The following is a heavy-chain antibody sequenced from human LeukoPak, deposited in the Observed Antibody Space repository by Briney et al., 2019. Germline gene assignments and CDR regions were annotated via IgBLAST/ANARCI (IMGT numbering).Heavy chain of an antibody. CDR1: GYTFTDYY. V-gene: IGHV1-2*02. D-gene: IGHD6-13*01. Sequence: GASVKVSCKASGYTFTDYYMNWVRQAPGQGLEWMGWINPNSGGTNYAQKFQGRVTMTRDTSISTAYMELSRLRSDDTAVYYCARLVAAAGNFDYWGQGTLVTVSS. J-gene: IGHJ4*02. CDR2: INPNSGGT. CDR3: ARLVAAAGNFDY.